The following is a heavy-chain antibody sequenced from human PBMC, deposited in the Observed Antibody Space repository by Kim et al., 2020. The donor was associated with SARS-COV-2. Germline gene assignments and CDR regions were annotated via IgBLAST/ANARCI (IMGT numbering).Heavy chain of an antibody. Sequence: SETLSLTCTVSGGSISSSSYYWGWIRQPPGKGLEWIGSIYYSGSTYYNPSLKSRVTISVDTSKNQFSLKLSSVTAADTAVYYCARRTLLRLGELSLYSNWFDPWGQGTLVTVSS. V-gene: IGHV4-39*01. CDR2: IYYSGST. J-gene: IGHJ5*02. CDR1: GGSISSSSYY. CDR3: ARRTLLRLGELSLYSNWFDP. D-gene: IGHD3-16*02.